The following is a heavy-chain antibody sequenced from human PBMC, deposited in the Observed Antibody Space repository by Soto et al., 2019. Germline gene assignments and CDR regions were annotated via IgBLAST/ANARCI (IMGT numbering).Heavy chain of an antibody. Sequence: QVQLVESGGGVVQPGRSLRLSCAASGFTFSSYGMHWVRLAPGKGLEWVAVISYDGSNKYYADSVKGRFTISRDNSKNTLYLQMNSLRAEDTTVYDCARGAVGAYSDYWGQGTLVTVSS. J-gene: IGHJ4*02. CDR3: ARGAVGAYSDY. CDR2: ISYDGSNK. D-gene: IGHD1-26*01. CDR1: GFTFSSYG. V-gene: IGHV3-30*19.